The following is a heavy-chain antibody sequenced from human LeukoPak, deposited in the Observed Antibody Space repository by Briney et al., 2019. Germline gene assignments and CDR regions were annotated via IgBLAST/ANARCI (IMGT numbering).Heavy chain of an antibody. CDR1: GYSISNGYY. CDR3: ARRHGSGWFYY. Sequence: SETLSLTCTVSGYSISNGYYWDWIRQPPERGLEWIGNIYRSGSTSYNPSLKSRVTISVDTSKNQFSLKVNSVTAADTAVYYCARRHGSGWFYYWGQGTLVTVSS. D-gene: IGHD6-19*01. J-gene: IGHJ4*02. CDR2: IYRSGST. V-gene: IGHV4-38-2*02.